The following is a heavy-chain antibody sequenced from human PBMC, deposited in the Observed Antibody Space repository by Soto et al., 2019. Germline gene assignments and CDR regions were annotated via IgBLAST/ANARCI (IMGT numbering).Heavy chain of an antibody. CDR2: VNSDGSMT. D-gene: IGHD5-18*01. CDR3: ARGKDQRNTQTYSYFDS. V-gene: IGHV3-74*01. Sequence: EVQLVESGGGLVQPGGSVRLSCAASGFTLSGYWMHSVRQVPGKGLVWVSRVNSDGSMTAYADSVKGRFTISRDNAKNTLYLQMNSLKADDTAVYYCARGKDQRNTQTYSYFDSWGQGTQVAVSS. J-gene: IGHJ4*02. CDR1: GFTLSGYW.